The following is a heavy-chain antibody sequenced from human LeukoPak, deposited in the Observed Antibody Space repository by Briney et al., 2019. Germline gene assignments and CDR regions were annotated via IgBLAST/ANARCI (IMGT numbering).Heavy chain of an antibody. CDR3: AGRSRWDWYFDL. CDR1: GGSISSSSYY. V-gene: IGHV4-39*01. CDR2: IYHSGST. J-gene: IGHJ2*01. Sequence: SETLSLTCTVSGGSISSSSYYWGWIRQPPGKGLEWIAIIYHSGSTYYNPSLKSRVTISVDTSKNQFSLKLSSVTAADTAVFYCAGRSRWDWYFDLWGRGTLVTVSS. D-gene: IGHD5-24*01.